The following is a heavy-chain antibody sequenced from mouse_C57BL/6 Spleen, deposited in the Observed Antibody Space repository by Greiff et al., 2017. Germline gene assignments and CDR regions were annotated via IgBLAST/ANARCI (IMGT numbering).Heavy chain of an antibody. J-gene: IGHJ3*01. V-gene: IGHV1-82*01. Sequence: VQLQQSGPELVKPGASVKISCKASGYAFSSSWMNWVKQRPGQGLEWIGRIYPGDGDTNYNGKFKGKATLTADKSSSTAYMQLSSLTSEDSAVYFCALDSSGDALGYWGQGTLVTVSA. D-gene: IGHD3-2*02. CDR1: GYAFSSSW. CDR3: ALDSSGDALGY. CDR2: IYPGDGDT.